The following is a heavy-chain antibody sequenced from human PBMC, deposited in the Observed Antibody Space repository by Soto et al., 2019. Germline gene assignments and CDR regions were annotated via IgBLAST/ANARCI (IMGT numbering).Heavy chain of an antibody. CDR1: GFTFSSYG. D-gene: IGHD3-22*01. V-gene: IGHV3-30*18. Sequence: PGGSLRLSCEAFGFTFSSYGMHWVRQAPGKGLEWVALISHDGNNKHYADSVKGRFTISRDNSKNTLYLQMNSLRAEDTAVYYCVKDLPDYYDSSGHFDYWGQGTLVTVSS. CDR2: ISHDGNNK. J-gene: IGHJ4*02. CDR3: VKDLPDYYDSSGHFDY.